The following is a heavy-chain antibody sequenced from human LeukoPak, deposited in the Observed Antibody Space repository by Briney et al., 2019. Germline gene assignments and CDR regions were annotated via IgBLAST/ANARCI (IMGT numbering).Heavy chain of an antibody. V-gene: IGHV3-23*01. CDR2: ISGSGGST. Sequence: PGGSLRLSCAASGFTFSSYSMNWVRQAPGKGLEWVPAISGSGGSTYYADSAKGRFTISRDNSKITLYLQMNSLRAEDTAVYYCAKHTQYYDSSGYWDWGQGTLVTVSS. CDR3: AKHTQYYDSSGYWD. D-gene: IGHD3-22*01. CDR1: GFTFSSYS. J-gene: IGHJ4*02.